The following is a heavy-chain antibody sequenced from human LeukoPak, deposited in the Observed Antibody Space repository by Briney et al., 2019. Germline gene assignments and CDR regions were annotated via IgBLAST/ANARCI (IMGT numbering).Heavy chain of an antibody. D-gene: IGHD5-12*01. V-gene: IGHV3-7*01. J-gene: IGHJ4*02. CDR3: ARVGYSGWNLEY. Sequence: GGSLRLSCAASGFAFRSYWMSWVRQAPGKGLEWVANINQGGSVKYYVDSVKGRFTISRDDAKNSLHVQMNSLRDEDTAVYYCARVGYSGWNLEYWGQGTLVTVSS. CDR2: INQGGSVK. CDR1: GFAFRSYW.